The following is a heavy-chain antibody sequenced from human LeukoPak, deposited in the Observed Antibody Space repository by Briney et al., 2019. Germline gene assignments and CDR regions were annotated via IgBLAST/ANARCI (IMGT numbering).Heavy chain of an antibody. V-gene: IGHV1-2*02. CDR1: GYTFTGYY. Sequence: ASVKVSCKASGYTFTGYYMHWVRQVPGQGLEWMGWINPNSGGTNYAQKFQGRVTMTRDTSISTAYMELSRLRSDDTAVYYCARWRTGQEGVVVILGFDYWGQGTLVTVSS. CDR3: ARWRTGQEGVVVILGFDY. CDR2: INPNSGGT. D-gene: IGHD3-22*01. J-gene: IGHJ4*02.